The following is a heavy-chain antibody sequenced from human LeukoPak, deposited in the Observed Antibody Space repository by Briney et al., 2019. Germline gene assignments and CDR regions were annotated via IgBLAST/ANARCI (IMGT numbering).Heavy chain of an antibody. Sequence: PGGSLRLSCAASGFTFSSYNMNWVRQAPGKGLEWVSYISSSSSTIYYADSVKGRFTISRDNAKNSLYLQMNSLRDEDTAVYYCARYYYGSGRLYYFDYWGQGTLVTVSS. CDR3: ARYYYGSGRLYYFDY. D-gene: IGHD3-10*01. CDR1: GFTFSSYN. CDR2: ISSSSSTI. J-gene: IGHJ4*02. V-gene: IGHV3-48*02.